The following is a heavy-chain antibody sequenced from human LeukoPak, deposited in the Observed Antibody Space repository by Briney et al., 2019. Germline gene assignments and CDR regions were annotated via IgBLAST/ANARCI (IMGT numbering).Heavy chain of an antibody. CDR2: IKQDGSQK. CDR3: AKDPAAAGEFYFDY. Sequence: QPGGSLRLSCAVSGFTFSSYWMSWVRQAPGKGLEWVANIKQDGSQKYYVDSVKGRFTISRDNAKNSLYLQMNSLRAEDTAVYYCAKDPAAAGEFYFDYWGQGTLVTVSS. CDR1: GFTFSSYW. J-gene: IGHJ4*02. V-gene: IGHV3-7*01. D-gene: IGHD6-13*01.